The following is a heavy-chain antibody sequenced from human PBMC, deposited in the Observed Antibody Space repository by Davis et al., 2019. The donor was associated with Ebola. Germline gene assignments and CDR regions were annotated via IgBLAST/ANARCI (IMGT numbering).Heavy chain of an antibody. Sequence: GESLKISCAASGFTFSSYSMNWVRQAPGKGLEWVSYISSSSSTIYYADSVKGRFTISRDNAKNSLYLQMNSLRDEDTAVYYCARDRWIQLWFFDYWGQGTLVTVSS. CDR2: ISSSSSTI. CDR1: GFTFSSYS. J-gene: IGHJ4*02. CDR3: ARDRWIQLWFFDY. D-gene: IGHD5-18*01. V-gene: IGHV3-48*02.